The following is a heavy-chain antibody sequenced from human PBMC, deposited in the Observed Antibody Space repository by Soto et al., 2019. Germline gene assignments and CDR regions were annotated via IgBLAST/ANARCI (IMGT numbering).Heavy chain of an antibody. CDR2: IYYSGST. CDR1: GGSISSGGYY. V-gene: IGHV4-31*03. Sequence: TSETLSLTCTVSGGSISSGGYYWSWIRQHPGKGLEWIGYIYYSGSTYYNPSLKSRVTISVDTSKNQFSLKLSSVTAADTAVYYCARDTLDYGGKGAFDIWGQGTMVTVSS. D-gene: IGHD4-17*01. CDR3: ARDTLDYGGKGAFDI. J-gene: IGHJ3*02.